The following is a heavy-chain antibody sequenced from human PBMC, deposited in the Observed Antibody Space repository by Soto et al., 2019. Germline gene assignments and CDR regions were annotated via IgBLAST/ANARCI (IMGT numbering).Heavy chain of an antibody. CDR3: ARTVIAAADPNWFDP. J-gene: IGHJ5*02. V-gene: IGHV1-2*04. CDR1: GYTFTGYY. Sequence: QVQLVQSGAEVKKPGASVKVSCKASGYTFTGYYMHWVRQAPGQGLEWMGWINPNSGGTNYAQKFQGWVTMPRDTSISTAYMELSRLRSDDTAVYYCARTVIAAADPNWFDPWGQGTLVTVSS. D-gene: IGHD6-13*01. CDR2: INPNSGGT.